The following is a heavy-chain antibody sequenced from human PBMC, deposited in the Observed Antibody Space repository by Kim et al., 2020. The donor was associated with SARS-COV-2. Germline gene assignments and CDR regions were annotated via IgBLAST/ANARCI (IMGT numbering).Heavy chain of an antibody. CDR3: ARPIMYSSSWYFDY. J-gene: IGHJ4*02. Sequence: SETPSLTCTVSGGPIITSDYYWGWIRQPPGKGLEWIGTLYYSGSTYSNPSLKSRVTISLDRSKNQFSLKLRSVTAADTAVYYCARPIMYSSSWYFDYWGQGILVTVSS. CDR2: LYYSGST. CDR1: GGPIITSDYY. D-gene: IGHD6-13*01. V-gene: IGHV4-39*01.